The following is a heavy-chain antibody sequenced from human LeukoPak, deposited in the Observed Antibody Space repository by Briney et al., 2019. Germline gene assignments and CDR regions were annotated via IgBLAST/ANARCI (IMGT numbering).Heavy chain of an antibody. D-gene: IGHD1-7*01. CDR2: VSNHGGST. CDR3: TRAITGTSFDY. CDR1: GFTFSSYA. V-gene: IGHV3-64*01. Sequence: GGSLRLSCIASGFTFSSYAMHWVRQAPGKGLEYVSAVSNHGGSTYYANSVKGRFTISRDNSKNTLYLQMGSLRAEDMAVYYCTRAITGTSFDYWGQGTLVTVSS. J-gene: IGHJ4*02.